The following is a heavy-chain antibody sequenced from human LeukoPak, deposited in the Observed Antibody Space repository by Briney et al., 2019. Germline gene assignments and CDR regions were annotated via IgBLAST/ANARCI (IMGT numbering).Heavy chain of an antibody. CDR2: IAGGDEST. J-gene: IGHJ4*02. CDR3: ARGVYWSLDY. CDR1: GFIFNTNV. D-gene: IGHD1-1*01. Sequence: PGGSLRLSCPISGFIFNTNVMNWVRQSPGKGLEWLATIAGGDESTYYADSVKGRFAISRDNSKNTVFLHMNSLRVEDTAVYYCARGVYWSLDYWGQGTPVTVSS. V-gene: IGHV3-23*01.